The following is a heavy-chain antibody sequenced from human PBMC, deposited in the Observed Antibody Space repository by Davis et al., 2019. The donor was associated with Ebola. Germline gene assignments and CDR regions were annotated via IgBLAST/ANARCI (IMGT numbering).Heavy chain of an antibody. Sequence: SETLSLTCAVYGGSFSGNYRTWIRQPPGKGLEWIGDINHSGSTKSNPSLKSRVTMSVDTSKNQFSLKPSSVTAADTAVYYCARERTLWRLVTAMIFDYWGQGTLVTVSS. CDR2: INHSGST. CDR1: GGSFSGNY. V-gene: IGHV4-34*01. D-gene: IGHD2-21*02. CDR3: ARERTLWRLVTAMIFDY. J-gene: IGHJ4*02.